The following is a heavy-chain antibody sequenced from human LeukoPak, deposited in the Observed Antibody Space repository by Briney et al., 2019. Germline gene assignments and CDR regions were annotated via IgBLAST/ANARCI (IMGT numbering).Heavy chain of an antibody. D-gene: IGHD4-17*01. CDR2: INPNSGGT. V-gene: IGHV1-2*02. CDR3: AGSYDYGDYVSAFDI. J-gene: IGHJ3*02. Sequence: SVNVSCKASGDIFTGYYMHWVRHAPGQGLEWMGWINPNSGGTNYAQKFQGRVTMTRDTSISTVDMELSRLRSDDTAVYYCAGSYDYGDYVSAFDIWGQGTMVTVSS. CDR1: GDIFTGYY.